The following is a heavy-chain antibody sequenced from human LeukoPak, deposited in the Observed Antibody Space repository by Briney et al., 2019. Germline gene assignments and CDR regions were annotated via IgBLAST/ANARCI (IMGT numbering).Heavy chain of an antibody. CDR3: SRDRILTGYGNDAFDI. CDR1: GFTFSSYW. V-gene: IGHV3-74*01. CDR2: INSDGSST. J-gene: IGHJ3*02. D-gene: IGHD3-9*01. Sequence: GGSLRLSCAASGFTFSSYWVHWVRQAPGKGLVWVSRINSDGSSTSYADSVKGRFTISRDNAKYKLYLQMNSLRAEDRAVYYCSRDRILTGYGNDAFDIWGQGTMVTVSS.